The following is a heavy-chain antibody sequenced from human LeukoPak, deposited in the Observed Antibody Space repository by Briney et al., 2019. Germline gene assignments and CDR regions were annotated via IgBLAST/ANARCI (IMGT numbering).Heavy chain of an antibody. CDR1: GFTVSSSY. CDR2: IYSGSST. V-gene: IGHV3-53*01. D-gene: IGHD3-9*01. Sequence: GGSLRLSCAASGFTVSSSYMTWVRQAPGKGLEWVSVIYSGSSTYYADSVKGRFTISRDNSKNTLYLQMNSLRAEDTAVYYCAKDLYDILTGYPDYWGQGTLVTVSS. CDR3: AKDLYDILTGYPDY. J-gene: IGHJ4*02.